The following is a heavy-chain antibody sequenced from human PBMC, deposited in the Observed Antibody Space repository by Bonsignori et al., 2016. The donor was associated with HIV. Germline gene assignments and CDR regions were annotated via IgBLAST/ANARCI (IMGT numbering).Heavy chain of an antibody. Sequence: VRQGSREGPWSGVSGISWNSGSIGYADSVKGRFTISRDNAKNSLYLQMNSLRAEDTALYYCASSLVFYDSSGYFHGAFDIWGQGTMVTVSS. D-gene: IGHD3-22*01. J-gene: IGHJ3*02. CDR2: ISWNSGSI. V-gene: IGHV3-9*01. CDR3: ASSLVFYDSSGYFHGAFDI.